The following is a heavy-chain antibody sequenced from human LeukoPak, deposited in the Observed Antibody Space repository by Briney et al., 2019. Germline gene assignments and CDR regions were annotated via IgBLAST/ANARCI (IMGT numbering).Heavy chain of an antibody. CDR2: IYSGGST. J-gene: IGHJ4*02. CDR3: ARTLEWDQ. V-gene: IGHV3-66*01. CDR1: GFTVSNNY. Sequence: GGSLRLSCAASGFTVSNNYMSWVRQAPGKGLEWVSLIYSGGSTYYADSVKGRFTISRDTSKNTLYLQMNSLRAEDTAVYYCARTLEWDQWGQGILVTVSS. D-gene: IGHD3-3*01.